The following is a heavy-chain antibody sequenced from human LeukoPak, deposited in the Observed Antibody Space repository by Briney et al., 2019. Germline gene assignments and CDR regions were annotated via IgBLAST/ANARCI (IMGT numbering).Heavy chain of an antibody. CDR2: ISYDGSNK. CDR3: ARDPVGSWNDPKGVVDY. V-gene: IGHV3-30-3*01. D-gene: IGHD1-1*01. Sequence: GGSLRLSCAASGFTFSSYAMSWVRQAPGKGLEWVAVISYDGSNKYYADSVKGRFTISRDNSKNTLYLQMNSLRAEDTAVYYCARDPVGSWNDPKGVVDYWGQGTLVTVSS. J-gene: IGHJ4*02. CDR1: GFTFSSYA.